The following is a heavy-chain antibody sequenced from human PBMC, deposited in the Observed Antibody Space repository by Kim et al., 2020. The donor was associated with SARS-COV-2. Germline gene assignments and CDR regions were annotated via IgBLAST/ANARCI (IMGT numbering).Heavy chain of an antibody. CDR3: AHIKQGLLFFGELSSLFDY. V-gene: IGHV2-5*02. J-gene: IGHJ4*02. D-gene: IGHD3-10*01. CDR1: GFSLSTSGVG. Sequence: SGPTLVNPTQTLTLTCTFSGFSLSTSGVGVGWIRQPPGKALEWLALIYWDDDKRYSPSLESRLTITKDTSKNQVVLTMTNMDPVDTATYYCAHIKQGLLFFGELSSLFDYWGQGTLVTVSS. CDR2: IYWDDDK.